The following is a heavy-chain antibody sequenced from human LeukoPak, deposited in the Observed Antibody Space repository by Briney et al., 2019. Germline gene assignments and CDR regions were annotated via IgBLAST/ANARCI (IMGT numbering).Heavy chain of an antibody. D-gene: IGHD3-3*01. J-gene: IGHJ4*02. Sequence: GGSLRLSCAASGFTFSSYSMNWVRQAPGKGLEWVSSISSSSSYIYYADSVKGRFTISRDNSKNTLYLQMNSLRAEDTVVYYCARSPVLRFLEWLPLDETDADDYWGQGTLVTVSS. V-gene: IGHV3-21*04. CDR3: ARSPVLRFLEWLPLDETDADDY. CDR1: GFTFSSYS. CDR2: ISSSSSYI.